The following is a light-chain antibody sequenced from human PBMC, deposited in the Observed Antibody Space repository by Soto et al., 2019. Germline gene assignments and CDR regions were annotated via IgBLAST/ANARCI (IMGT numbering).Light chain of an antibody. CDR2: AAS. CDR1: QGISSY. CDR3: QQLNSYPPT. Sequence: DIQLTQSPSFLSASVGDRVTITCRASQGISSYLAWYQQKPGKAPKLLIYAASTLQSEVPSRFSGSGSATEFTLTISSLQPEDFATYYCQQLNSYPPTFGPGTKVDI. V-gene: IGKV1-9*01. J-gene: IGKJ3*01.